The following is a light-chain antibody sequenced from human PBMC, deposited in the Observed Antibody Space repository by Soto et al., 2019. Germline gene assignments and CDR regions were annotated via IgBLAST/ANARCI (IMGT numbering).Light chain of an antibody. CDR2: LNSDGSH. J-gene: IGLJ2*01. CDR1: SGHRSYA. V-gene: IGLV4-69*02. Sequence: QSVLTQSPSASASLGASVKLTCTLSSGHRSYAIAWHQQQPEKGPRYLMKLNSDGSHNKGDGIPNRFSGSSSGAERYLTISSLQSEDEADYYCQTWGTGIHMVFGGGTKLTVL. CDR3: QTWGTGIHMV.